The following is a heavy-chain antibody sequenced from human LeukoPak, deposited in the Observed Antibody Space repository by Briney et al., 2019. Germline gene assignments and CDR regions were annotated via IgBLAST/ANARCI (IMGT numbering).Heavy chain of an antibody. CDR3: AREKEGYCSRTSCYLDYYYYYMDV. Sequence: GGSLRLSCAPSRFTFSSYWMSWVRQAPGRGLECVANIKQEGREKYYVDSVKGRFTISRDNAKNSLYLQMNSLRAEDTAVYYCAREKEGYCSRTSCYLDYYYYYMDVWGKGTTVTISS. J-gene: IGHJ6*03. CDR2: IKQEGREK. V-gene: IGHV3-7*01. D-gene: IGHD2-2*01. CDR1: RFTFSSYW.